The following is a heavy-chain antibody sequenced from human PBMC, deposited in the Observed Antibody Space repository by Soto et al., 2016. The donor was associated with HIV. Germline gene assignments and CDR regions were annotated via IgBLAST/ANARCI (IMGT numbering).Heavy chain of an antibody. CDR3: ASGWYLLPFDY. V-gene: IGHV1-2*02. CDR2: INPNSGGT. J-gene: IGHJ4*02. D-gene: IGHD2-15*01. Sequence: QVQLVQSGAEVKKPGASVKVSCKATGYTFTSYDINWVRQATGQGLEWMGCINPNSGGTDYAQKFQGRVTMTRDTSISTAYMELSRLRSDDTAVYYCASGWYLLPFDYWGRGTLVTVSS. CDR1: GYTFTSYD.